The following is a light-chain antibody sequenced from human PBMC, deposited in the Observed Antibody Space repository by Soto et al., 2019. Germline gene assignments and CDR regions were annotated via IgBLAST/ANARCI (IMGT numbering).Light chain of an antibody. CDR1: QGISSY. J-gene: IGKJ5*01. Sequence: DIQLTQSPSFLSATLGDRVTITCRASQGISSYLAWYQQKPGKAPKLLIYDASTLQSGVPSRFSGSGSGTEFTLTISCLQPEDFATHYCQQLDTYPTTFGQGTRLEIK. V-gene: IGKV1-9*01. CDR3: QQLDTYPTT. CDR2: DAS.